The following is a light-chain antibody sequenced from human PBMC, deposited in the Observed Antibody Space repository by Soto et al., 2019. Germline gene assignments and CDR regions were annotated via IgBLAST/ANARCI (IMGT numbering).Light chain of an antibody. CDR1: QSVSSS. V-gene: IGKV3-11*01. CDR3: QQRTNWPIT. CDR2: DAS. J-gene: IGKJ5*01. Sequence: EIVLTQSPATLSLYPGERATLSCRASQSVSSSLAWYQQKRGQAPRLLIYDASNRATGIPARFSGSGSGTEFTLTISSLQSEDFAVYYCQQRTNWPITFGQGTRLEI.